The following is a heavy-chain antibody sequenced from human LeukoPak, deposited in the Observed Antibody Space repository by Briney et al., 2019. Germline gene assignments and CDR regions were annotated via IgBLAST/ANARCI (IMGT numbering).Heavy chain of an antibody. CDR1: GFTFSSYW. Sequence: GGSLRLSCAVSGFTFSSYWMNWVRQAQGKGLEWVANINQDGSEKYYVDSVKGRFTISRDNAKNSLYLQMNSLRAEDTAMYYCARVTGDTSSYRPCNYWGQGTLVTVSS. V-gene: IGHV3-7*01. CDR3: ARVTGDTSSYRPCNY. D-gene: IGHD3-22*01. J-gene: IGHJ4*02. CDR2: INQDGSEK.